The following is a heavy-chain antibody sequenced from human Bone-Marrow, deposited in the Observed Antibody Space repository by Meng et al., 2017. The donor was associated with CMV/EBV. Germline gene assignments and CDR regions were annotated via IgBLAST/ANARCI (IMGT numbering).Heavy chain of an antibody. CDR2: ISADNGNT. V-gene: IGHV1-18*01. J-gene: IGHJ6*01. D-gene: IGHD2-2*01. CDR3: ASAEGYCSSTSCYSGDYYYGMDV. Sequence: ASVKVSCKASGYTFTSYDINWVRQAPGQGLEWMGWISADNGNTNYAQKFQGRVTMTTDTSTSTAYMELRSLRSDDTAVYYCASAEGYCSSTSCYSGDYYYGMDVWGQGTTVTVSS. CDR1: GYTFTSYD.